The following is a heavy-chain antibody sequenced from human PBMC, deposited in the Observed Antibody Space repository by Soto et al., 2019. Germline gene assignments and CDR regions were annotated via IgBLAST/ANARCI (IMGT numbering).Heavy chain of an antibody. V-gene: IGHV3-33*01. CDR3: ARAGHSSSWYVGVGYYYYGMDV. D-gene: IGHD6-13*01. CDR2: IWYDGSNK. J-gene: IGHJ6*02. Sequence: GGSLRLSCAASGFTFSSYGMHWVRQAPGKGLEWVAVIWYDGSNKYYADSVKGRFTISRDNSKNTLYLQMNSLRAEDTAVYYCARAGHSSSWYVGVGYYYYGMDVWGQGTTVTVSS. CDR1: GFTFSSYG.